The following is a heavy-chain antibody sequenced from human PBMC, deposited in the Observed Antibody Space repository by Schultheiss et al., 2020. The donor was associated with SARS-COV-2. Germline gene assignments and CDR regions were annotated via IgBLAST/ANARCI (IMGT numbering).Heavy chain of an antibody. CDR1: GASMSTHY. Sequence: SETLSLTCTVSGASMSTHYWTWIRQPPGKGLEWIGYIYYSGTTNYNPSLKSRVTISVDRSNSLFSLKLTSVTAADTAVYYCARLIAGYSYGHYAEYFRLWGQGTPVTVSS. D-gene: IGHD5-18*01. V-gene: IGHV4-59*11. CDR2: IYYSGTT. J-gene: IGHJ1*01. CDR3: ARLIAGYSYGHYAEYFRL.